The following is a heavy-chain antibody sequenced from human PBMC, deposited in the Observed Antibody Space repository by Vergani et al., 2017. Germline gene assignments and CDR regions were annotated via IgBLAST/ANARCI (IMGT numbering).Heavy chain of an antibody. Sequence: QVQLQESGPGLVKPSQTLSLTCTVSGASINNDFYYWHWIRQPAGKGLEWIGRIYVSGITDYNSSLQSRVSISVDKSKNQFSLKLSSVTAADTAVYYCARVVPYYFDYWGQGTLVTVSS. CDR3: ARVVPYYFDY. D-gene: IGHD6-6*01. V-gene: IGHV4-61*02. CDR2: IYVSGIT. J-gene: IGHJ4*02. CDR1: GASINNDFYY.